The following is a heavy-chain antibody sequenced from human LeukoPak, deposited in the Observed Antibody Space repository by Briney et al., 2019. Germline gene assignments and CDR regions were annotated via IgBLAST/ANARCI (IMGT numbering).Heavy chain of an antibody. D-gene: IGHD3-10*01. CDR3: ARITMVRARYYYMDV. CDR1: GGTFSGYA. J-gene: IGHJ6*03. Sequence: SVKVSCKASGGTFSGYAISWVRQAPGQGLEWMGGIIPIFGTANYAQKFQGRVTITADESTSTAYMELSSLRSEDTAVYYCARITMVRARYYYMDVWGKGTTVTVSS. CDR2: IIPIFGTA. V-gene: IGHV1-69*13.